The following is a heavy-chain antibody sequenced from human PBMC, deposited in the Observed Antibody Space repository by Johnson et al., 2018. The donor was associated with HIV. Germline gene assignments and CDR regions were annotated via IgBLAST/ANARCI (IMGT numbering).Heavy chain of an antibody. Sequence: VQLVESGGVVVQPGGSLRLSCAASGFTFDDYTMHWVRQAPGKGLEWVSLISWDGGSTYYADSVKGRFTISRDNSKNSLYLQMNSLRTEDTALYYCAKGIMITFGGVIVKPHAFDIWGQGTMVTVSS. CDR2: ISWDGGST. CDR1: GFTFDDYT. J-gene: IGHJ3*02. CDR3: AKGIMITFGGVIVKPHAFDI. D-gene: IGHD3-16*02. V-gene: IGHV3-43*01.